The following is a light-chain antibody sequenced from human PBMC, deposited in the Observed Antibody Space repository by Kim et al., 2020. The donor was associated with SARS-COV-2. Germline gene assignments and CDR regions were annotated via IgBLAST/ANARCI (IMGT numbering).Light chain of an antibody. CDR3: NSRDSNDNVV. J-gene: IGLJ2*01. Sequence: VDLGQTVRITCQGDSLRSYYATWCQQKPGQAPILVIYGKNTRPSGIPDQFSGSSAGNTASLTITGTQAGDEADYYCNSRDSNDNVVFGGGTQLTVL. CDR1: SLRSYY. V-gene: IGLV3-19*01. CDR2: GKN.